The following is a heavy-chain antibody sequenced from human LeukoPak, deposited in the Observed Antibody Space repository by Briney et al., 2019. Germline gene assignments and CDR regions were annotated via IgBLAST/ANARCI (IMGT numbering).Heavy chain of an antibody. Sequence: SVKVSCKASGGTFSSYAISWVRQAPGQGLEWMGGIIPTFGTANYAQKFQGRVTITADKSTSTAYMELSSLRSEDTAVYYCARDRGGSSWVFDYWGQGTLVTVSS. CDR2: IIPTFGTA. J-gene: IGHJ4*02. CDR1: GGTFSSYA. D-gene: IGHD6-13*01. CDR3: ARDRGGSSWVFDY. V-gene: IGHV1-69*06.